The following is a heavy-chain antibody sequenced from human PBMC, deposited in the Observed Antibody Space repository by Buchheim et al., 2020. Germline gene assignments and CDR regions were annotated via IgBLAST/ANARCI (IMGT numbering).Heavy chain of an antibody. CDR3: AREPSGGDWFYSYYGMDV. D-gene: IGHD2-21*01. CDR1: GGSISSYY. CDR2: IYYSGST. J-gene: IGHJ6*02. Sequence: QVQLQKSGPGLVKPSETLSLTCTVSGGSISSYYWSWIRQPPGKGLEWIGYIYYSGSTNYNPSLKSRVTISVDTSKNPFSLKLSSVTAADTAVYYCAREPSGGDWFYSYYGMDVWGQGTT. V-gene: IGHV4-59*01.